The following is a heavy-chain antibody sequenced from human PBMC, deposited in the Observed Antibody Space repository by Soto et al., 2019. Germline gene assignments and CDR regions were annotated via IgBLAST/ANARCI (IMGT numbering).Heavy chain of an antibody. V-gene: IGHV1-3*04. CDR1: GYTFTSYA. Sequence: QVLLVQSGTEVKKPGASVKLSCKASGYTFTSYAIHWVRQAPGQGLEWMGKITTATGDTRYSQNFEGRVTIASDTSATTAYMELSSLTSEDTAVLYCARGLRVDSGYNSDAGRVYYYHGMDVWGQGTTVTVSS. J-gene: IGHJ6*02. D-gene: IGHD5-12*01. CDR3: ARGLRVDSGYNSDAGRVYYYHGMDV. CDR2: ITTATGDT.